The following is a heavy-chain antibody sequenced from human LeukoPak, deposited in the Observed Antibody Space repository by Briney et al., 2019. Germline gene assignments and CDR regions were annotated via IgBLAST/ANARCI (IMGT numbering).Heavy chain of an antibody. D-gene: IGHD3-9*01. J-gene: IGHJ4*02. CDR3: ARGNIGTSFAKAPYHDILTAHPHYFDY. CDR1: GFTVSSNY. Sequence: GGSLRLSCAAPGFTVSSNYMSWVRQAPGKGLEWVSVTYSGGSTYYADSVKGRFTISRDNSKNTLYLQMNSLRAEDTAVYYCARGNIGTSFAKAPYHDILTAHPHYFDYWGQGTLVTVSS. V-gene: IGHV3-66*01. CDR2: TYSGGST.